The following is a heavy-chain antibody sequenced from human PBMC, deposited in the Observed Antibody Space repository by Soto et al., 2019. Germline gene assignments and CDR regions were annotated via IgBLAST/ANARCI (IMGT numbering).Heavy chain of an antibody. CDR3: ARRYYDFWSGYPFDY. D-gene: IGHD3-3*01. CDR2: MNQDGSEK. CDR1: GFSFSSYW. Sequence: GGSLRLSCAASGFSFSSYWMTWVRQAPGEGLEWLANMNQDGSEKYYVDSVKGRFTISRDNAKNSLYLQVSSLRAEDTAVYYCARRYYDFWSGYPFDYWGQGTLVTVSS. V-gene: IGHV3-7*02. J-gene: IGHJ4*02.